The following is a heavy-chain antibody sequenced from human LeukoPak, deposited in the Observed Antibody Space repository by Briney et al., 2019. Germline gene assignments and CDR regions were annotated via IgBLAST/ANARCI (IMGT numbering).Heavy chain of an antibody. V-gene: IGHV4-39*01. J-gene: IGHJ4*02. Sequence: SETLSLTCTVSGGSISSSSYYWGWIRQPPGKGLEWIGSIYYSGRTYYNPSLKSRVTISVDTPKSQFSLELSSVTAADTAVYYCARLLYDRSGYYYFDYWGQGTLVTVSS. CDR2: IYYSGRT. CDR3: ARLLYDRSGYYYFDY. CDR1: GGSISSSSYY. D-gene: IGHD3-22*01.